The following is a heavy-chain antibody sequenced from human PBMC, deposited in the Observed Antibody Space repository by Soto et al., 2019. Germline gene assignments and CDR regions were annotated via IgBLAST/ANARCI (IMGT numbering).Heavy chain of an antibody. J-gene: IGHJ4*02. CDR2: ISSSGSTI. Sequence: GGSLRLSCAASGFTFSSYEMDWVRQAPGKGLEWVSYISSSGSTIYYADSVEGRFTISRDNAKNSLYLQMNSLRAEDTAVYYCARSTVVTPYFDYWGQGTLVTVSS. V-gene: IGHV3-48*03. CDR3: ARSTVVTPYFDY. D-gene: IGHD4-17*01. CDR1: GFTFSSYE.